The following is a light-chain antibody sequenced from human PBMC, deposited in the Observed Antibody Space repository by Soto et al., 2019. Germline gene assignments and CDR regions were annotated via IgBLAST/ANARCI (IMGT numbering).Light chain of an antibody. CDR3: QQYGLSPQT. CDR2: GTS. V-gene: IGKV3-20*01. Sequence: IVLTQSPGTLSLSPWERATLSCRASQSVSSGYLAWYQQKPGQAPRLLIYGTSTRATGTPDRFSGSGSGTDFTLTVSRLEPEDFAVYYCQQYGLSPQTFGQGTKVDIK. J-gene: IGKJ1*01. CDR1: QSVSSGY.